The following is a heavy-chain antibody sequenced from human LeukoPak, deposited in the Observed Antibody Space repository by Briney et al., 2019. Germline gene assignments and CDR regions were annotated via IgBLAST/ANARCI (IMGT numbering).Heavy chain of an antibody. V-gene: IGHV3-23*01. D-gene: IGHD2-15*01. CDR3: AKTTTGYSSGRYPAWPIDY. CDR2: IFGSGGSA. J-gene: IGHJ4*02. Sequence: GGSLRLSCAASGFTFGSYAMYWVRQAPGKGLEWVSGIFGSGGSAHYAGSVKGRFTISRDNSKNTVYLQMDSLRAEDTATYYCAKTTTGYSSGRYPAWPIDYWGQGTLVTVSS. CDR1: GFTFGSYA.